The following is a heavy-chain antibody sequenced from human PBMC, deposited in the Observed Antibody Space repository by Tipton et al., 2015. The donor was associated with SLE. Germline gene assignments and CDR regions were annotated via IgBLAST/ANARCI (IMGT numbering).Heavy chain of an antibody. J-gene: IGHJ5*02. CDR3: ARAPTSSGWFDP. V-gene: IGHV4-31*03. D-gene: IGHD3-10*01. CDR1: GDSISSGGYF. Sequence: LRLSCTVSGDSISSGGYFWTWIRQHPGKGLEWIGYIYHTGNTYFYNPSLKSRVTMSVDTSKNQFSLRVSSVTAADTAVYYCARAPTSSGWFDPWGQGTLVTVSS. CDR2: IYHTGNT.